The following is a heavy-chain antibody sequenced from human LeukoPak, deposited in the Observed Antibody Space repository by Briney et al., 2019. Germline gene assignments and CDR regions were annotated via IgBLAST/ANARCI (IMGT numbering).Heavy chain of an antibody. CDR1: GYTLTELS. J-gene: IGHJ4*02. CDR2: FDPEDGET. D-gene: IGHD3-10*01. CDR3: ATDRHGSLDY. Sequence: SVTVSFMVSGYTLTELSMHWVGQAPGKGGEGMGGFDPEDGETIFAQKFQGRVTMTQDTSPDTAYMEQSSLRSEGTAVYYCATDRHGSLDYWGQGPLVTVS. V-gene: IGHV1-24*01.